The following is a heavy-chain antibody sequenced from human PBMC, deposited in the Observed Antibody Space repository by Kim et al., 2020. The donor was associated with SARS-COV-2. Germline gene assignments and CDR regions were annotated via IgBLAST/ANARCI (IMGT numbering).Heavy chain of an antibody. Sequence: SETLSLTCTVSGGSISSSSYYWGWIRQPPGKGLEWIGSIYYSGSTYYNPSLKSRVTISVDTSKNQFSLKLSSVTAADTAVYYCARHQGAYYDFPFDYWGQGTLVTVSS. V-gene: IGHV4-39*01. CDR2: IYYSGST. J-gene: IGHJ4*02. D-gene: IGHD3-3*01. CDR3: ARHQGAYYDFPFDY. CDR1: GGSISSSSYY.